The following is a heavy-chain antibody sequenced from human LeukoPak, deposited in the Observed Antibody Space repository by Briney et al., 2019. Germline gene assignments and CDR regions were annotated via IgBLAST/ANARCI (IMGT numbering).Heavy chain of an antibody. D-gene: IGHD2-2*01. V-gene: IGHV4-59*01. CDR3: ASTRVVPAAHHFDY. J-gene: IGHJ4*02. CDR2: IYYSGST. CDR1: GGSISSYY. Sequence: PSETLSLTCTVSGGSISSYYWSWIRQPPGKGLEWIGYIYYSGSTNYNPSLKSRVTISVDTSKNQFSLKLSSVTAADTAVYYCASTRVVPAAHHFDYWGQGTLVTVSS.